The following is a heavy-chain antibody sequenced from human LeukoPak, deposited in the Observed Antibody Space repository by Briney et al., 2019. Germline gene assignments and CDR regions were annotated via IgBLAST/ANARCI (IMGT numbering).Heavy chain of an antibody. CDR3: ARDEARGYDFRPQDH. D-gene: IGHD3-3*01. CDR1: GFSLRDYS. Sequence: RSGGSLRLSCAAFGFSLRDYSMDWVRQAPGKGLEWVSSISSSSCYTFYVDSVKGRFTISRDNAKNSLYLQMNSLRVEDTAVYYCARDEARGYDFRPQDHWGQGTLVSVSS. J-gene: IGHJ4*02. CDR2: ISSSSCYT. V-gene: IGHV3-21*01.